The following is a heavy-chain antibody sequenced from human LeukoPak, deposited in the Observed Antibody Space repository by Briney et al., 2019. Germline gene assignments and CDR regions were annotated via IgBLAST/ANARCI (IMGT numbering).Heavy chain of an antibody. Sequence: GGSLRLSCAASGFTFSSYSMNWVRQAPGKGLEWVSSISSSSSYIYYADSVKGRFTISRDNAKNSLYLQMNSLRAEDTAVYYCARDKPPGPYSSGWEDYWGQGTLVTVSS. CDR1: GFTFSSYS. D-gene: IGHD6-19*01. CDR3: ARDKPPGPYSSGWEDY. J-gene: IGHJ4*02. CDR2: ISSSSSYI. V-gene: IGHV3-21*01.